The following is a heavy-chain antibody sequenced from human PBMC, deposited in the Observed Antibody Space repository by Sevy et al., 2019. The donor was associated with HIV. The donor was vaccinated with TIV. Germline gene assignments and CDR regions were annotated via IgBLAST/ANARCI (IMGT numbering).Heavy chain of an antibody. V-gene: IGHV3-21*01. CDR2: ISSISNYI. Sequence: GGSLRLSCAASGFTFSDYNMNWVRQAPGKGLEWVSSISSISNYIYYAGSVKGRFTNSRDNAKNSLYLHMNSLRAEDTAVYYCARETSSFGEGIYYGMDVWGQGTTVTVSS. D-gene: IGHD3-10*01. CDR3: ARETSSFGEGIYYGMDV. J-gene: IGHJ6*02. CDR1: GFTFSDYN.